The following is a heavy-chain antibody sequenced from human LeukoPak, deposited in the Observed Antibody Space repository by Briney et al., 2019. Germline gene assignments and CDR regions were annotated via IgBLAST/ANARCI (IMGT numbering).Heavy chain of an antibody. CDR3: ARDEQYSSSWYGGLSFDY. Sequence: ASVKVSCKASGYTFTSYGISRVRQAPGQGLEWMGWISAYNGNTNYAQKLQGRVTMTTDTSTSTAYMELRSLRSDDTAVYYCARDEQYSSSWYGGLSFDYWGQETLVTVSS. CDR1: GYTFTSYG. D-gene: IGHD6-13*01. V-gene: IGHV1-18*01. CDR2: ISAYNGNT. J-gene: IGHJ4*02.